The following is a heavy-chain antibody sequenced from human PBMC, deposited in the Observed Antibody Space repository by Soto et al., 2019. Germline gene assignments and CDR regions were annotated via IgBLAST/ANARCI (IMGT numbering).Heavy chain of an antibody. Sequence: EMQLVESGGGLVKPGGSLRLSCAASGFTFADAWMSWVRQAPGRGLEWVGRIKREADGGTTDYAAPVKGRTTISRDDSKNTLYLQMNSLKAEDTAVYSCTTGLSNGYYNFDYWGQGTPVTVSS. CDR1: GFTFADAW. J-gene: IGHJ4*02. CDR3: TTGLSNGYYNFDY. CDR2: IKREADGGTT. V-gene: IGHV3-15*01. D-gene: IGHD3-22*01.